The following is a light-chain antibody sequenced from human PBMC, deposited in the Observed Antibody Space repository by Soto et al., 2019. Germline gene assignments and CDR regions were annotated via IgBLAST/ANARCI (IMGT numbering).Light chain of an antibody. Sequence: QSALTQPPSASGSPGQSVTISCTGTSSDVGGYNYVSWYQQYPGKAPQLMIYEVTKRPSGVPDRFSGSKSGNTASLTVSGLQAEDEADYYCSSYTSSSTLLFGGGTKLTVL. J-gene: IGLJ2*01. CDR1: SSDVGGYNY. CDR2: EVT. CDR3: SSYTSSSTLL. V-gene: IGLV2-8*01.